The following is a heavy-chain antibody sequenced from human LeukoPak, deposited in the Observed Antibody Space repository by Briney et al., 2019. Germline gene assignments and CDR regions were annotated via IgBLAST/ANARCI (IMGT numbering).Heavy chain of an antibody. D-gene: IGHD5-24*01. V-gene: IGHV5-51*01. Sequence: GESLKISCKGSGYSFTTSWIGWVRQLPGKGLEWMGIIYPGDSDTRYDPSFQGQVTISADRSTSTAYLQWSSLRASDTAMYYCARASRDGYNQNFDHWGQGTLVTVSS. CDR1: GYSFTTSW. CDR3: ARASRDGYNQNFDH. J-gene: IGHJ4*02. CDR2: IYPGDSDT.